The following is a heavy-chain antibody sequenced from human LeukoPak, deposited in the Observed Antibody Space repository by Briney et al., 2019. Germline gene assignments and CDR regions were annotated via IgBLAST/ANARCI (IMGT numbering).Heavy chain of an antibody. CDR2: IYYSGSA. Sequence: SETLSLTCIVSGGSISSGDYYWSWIRQPPGKGLEWIGYIYYSGSAYYNPSLKSRLTISVDTSKNQFSLKVSSATAADTAVYYCARVRRSGNWFGDMFDPWGQGTLVTVSS. CDR3: ARVRRSGNWFGDMFDP. D-gene: IGHD3-10*01. CDR1: GGSISSGDYY. J-gene: IGHJ5*02. V-gene: IGHV4-30-4*01.